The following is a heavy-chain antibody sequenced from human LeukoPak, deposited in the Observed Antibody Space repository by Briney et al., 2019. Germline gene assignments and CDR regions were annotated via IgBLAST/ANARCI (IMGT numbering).Heavy chain of an antibody. CDR3: ARVPLRFLEPFDY. Sequence: SETLSLTCAVYGGSVSGYYWSCIRQPPEKGLESIGEISHRGRTHYTPSLHSPVTMSVDTSKNQFALNLNSVTAAHTPVYYCARVPLRFLEPFDYWGQGILVTVSS. V-gene: IGHV4-34*01. CDR2: ISHRGRT. D-gene: IGHD3-3*01. J-gene: IGHJ4*02. CDR1: GGSVSGYY.